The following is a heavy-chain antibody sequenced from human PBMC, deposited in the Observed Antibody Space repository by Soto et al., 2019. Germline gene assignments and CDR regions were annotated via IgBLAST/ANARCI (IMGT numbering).Heavy chain of an antibody. J-gene: IGHJ4*02. CDR3: ARHTLNYDFWSGYSFDY. CDR1: GGSISSSSYY. V-gene: IGHV4-39*01. D-gene: IGHD3-3*01. CDR2: IYYSGST. Sequence: PSETLSLTCTVSGGSISSSSYYWGWIRQPPGKGLEWIGSIYYSGSTYYNPSLKSRVTISVDTSKNQFSLKLSSVTAADTAVYYCARHTLNYDFWSGYSFDYWGQGTLVTVSS.